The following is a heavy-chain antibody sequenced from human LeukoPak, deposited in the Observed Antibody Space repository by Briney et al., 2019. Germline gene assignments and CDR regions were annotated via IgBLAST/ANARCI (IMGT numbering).Heavy chain of an antibody. V-gene: IGHV1-18*01. CDR3: ARGSYYYDSSGYYFVWFDP. CDR1: GYTFTSYG. CDR2: ISAYNGNT. Sequence: RWASVKVSCKASGYTFTSYGISWVRQAPGQGLEWMGWISAYNGNTNYAQKLQGRVTMTTDTSTSTAYMELRSLRSDDTAVYYCARGSYYYDSSGYYFVWFDPWGQGTLVTVSS. J-gene: IGHJ5*02. D-gene: IGHD3-22*01.